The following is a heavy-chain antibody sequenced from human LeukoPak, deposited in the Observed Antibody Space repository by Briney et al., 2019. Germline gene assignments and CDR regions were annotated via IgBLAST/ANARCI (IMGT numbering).Heavy chain of an antibody. J-gene: IGHJ4*02. V-gene: IGHV3-11*01. CDR3: ARVSHTARYYFDY. CDR1: GFTFSDYY. D-gene: IGHD6-6*01. Sequence: PGGSLRLSCAASGFTFSDYYMSWIRQAPGKGLEWVSYISSSGSTIYYADSVRGRFTISRDNAKNSLYLQMNSLRAEDTAVYYCARVSHTARYYFDYWGQGTLVTVSS. CDR2: ISSSGSTI.